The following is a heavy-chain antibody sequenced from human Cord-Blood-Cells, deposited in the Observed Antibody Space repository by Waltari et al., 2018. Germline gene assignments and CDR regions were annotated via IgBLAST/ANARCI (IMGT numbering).Heavy chain of an antibody. CDR2: INHSGST. CDR1: GGSFSGYY. D-gene: IGHD6-13*01. J-gene: IGHJ6*02. CDR3: ARGRPGYSSSWRNDYYGMDV. Sequence: QVQLQQWGAGLLKPSETLSLTCAVYGGSFSGYYWSWSRQPPGKGLEWIGEINHSGSTNYNPSLKSRVTISVDTSKNQFSLKLSSVTAADTAVYYCARGRPGYSSSWRNDYYGMDVWGQGTTVTVSS. V-gene: IGHV4-34*01.